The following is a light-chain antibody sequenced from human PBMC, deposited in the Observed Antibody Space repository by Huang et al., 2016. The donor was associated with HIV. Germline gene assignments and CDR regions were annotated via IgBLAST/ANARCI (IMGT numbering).Light chain of an antibody. V-gene: IGKV3D-15*01. J-gene: IGKJ4*01. CDR1: QNVRNN. Sequence: EIKMTQSPATLSVSPGGRVTLSCRASQNVRNNLAWYQQKTGQAPRLLIYDTSTRASGIPARFSCSGSGTEFTLTISGLQSEDFAIYDCQQYDKWPPGLTFGGGTKVEI. CDR3: QQYDKWPPGLT. CDR2: DTS.